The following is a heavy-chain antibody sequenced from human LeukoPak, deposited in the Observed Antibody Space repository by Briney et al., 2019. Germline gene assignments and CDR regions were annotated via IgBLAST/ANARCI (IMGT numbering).Heavy chain of an antibody. D-gene: IGHD3-10*01. J-gene: IGHJ6*02. CDR1: GFTFSSYA. Sequence: GGSLRLSCAASGFTFSSYAMSWVRQAPGKGLEWVSGISGSGGTRYYVDSVKGRVTISRDNSKNTLFLQMNSLRAEDTAVYYCAKVQITMVRGVIWGRDYYVMGVWGQGTTVTVSS. CDR2: ISGSGGTR. CDR3: AKVQITMVRGVIWGRDYYVMGV. V-gene: IGHV3-23*01.